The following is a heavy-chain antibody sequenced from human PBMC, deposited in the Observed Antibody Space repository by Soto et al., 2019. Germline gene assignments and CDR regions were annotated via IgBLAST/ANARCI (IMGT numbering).Heavy chain of an antibody. J-gene: IGHJ4*02. V-gene: IGHV3-15*01. Sequence: EVHLEESGGGPVEPGGSLRLSCAASGFTLSNAWMNWVRHTPGRGLEWVGRLKSRSDGGTPDYGAPVKGRFTISRDDSLNTVYLQMNSLTAEDTGVYYCTTDTRRISVFGVPWDSWGQGTLVTVSS. CDR1: GFTLSNAW. CDR2: LKSRSDGGTP. D-gene: IGHD3-3*01. CDR3: TTDTRRISVFGVPWDS.